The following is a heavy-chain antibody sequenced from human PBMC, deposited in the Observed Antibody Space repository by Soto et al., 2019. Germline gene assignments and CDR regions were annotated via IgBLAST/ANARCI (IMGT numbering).Heavy chain of an antibody. CDR2: IWYDGSNK. CDR3: ARWDILSGSYYGGAFDY. J-gene: IGHJ4*02. D-gene: IGHD1-26*01. CDR1: GFTFSSYG. V-gene: IGHV3-33*01. Sequence: GGSLRLSCVASGFTFSSYGMHWVRQAPGKGLEWVAVIWYDGSNKYYADSVKGRFTISRDNSKDTLYLQMNSLRAEDTAVYYCARWDILSGSYYGGAFDYWGQGTLVTVSS.